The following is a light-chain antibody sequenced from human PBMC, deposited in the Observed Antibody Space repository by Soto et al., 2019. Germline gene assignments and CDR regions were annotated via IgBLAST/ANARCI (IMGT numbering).Light chain of an antibody. CDR3: PQRSNWPSGT. V-gene: IGKV3-11*01. CDR2: DAS. J-gene: IGKJ5*01. Sequence: EIVLTQSPATLSLSPGERATLSCRASQSVSSYLAWYQQKPGQAPRLLIYDASNRATGIPARFSGSGSGTGLTLTLSRLEAEDFAVYYWPQRSNWPSGTFGQGTRLEIK. CDR1: QSVSSY.